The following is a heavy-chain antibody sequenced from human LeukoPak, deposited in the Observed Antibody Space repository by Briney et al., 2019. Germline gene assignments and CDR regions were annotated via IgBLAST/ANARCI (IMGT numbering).Heavy chain of an antibody. CDR3: AGIMVRGIKYYYYYMDV. J-gene: IGHJ6*03. V-gene: IGHV4-39*01. CDR1: GGSISSSSYY. Sequence: PSETLSLTCTVSGGSISSSSYYWGWIRQPPGKGLEWIGSIYYSGSTYYNPSLKSRVTISVDTSKNQFSLKLSSVTAADTAVYYCAGIMVRGIKYYYYYMDVWGKGTTVTISS. CDR2: IYYSGST. D-gene: IGHD3-10*01.